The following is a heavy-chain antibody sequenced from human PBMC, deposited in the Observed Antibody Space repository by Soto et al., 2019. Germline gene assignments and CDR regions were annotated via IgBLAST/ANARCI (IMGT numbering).Heavy chain of an antibody. V-gene: IGHV3-21*01. CDR2: ISSSSSYI. CDR1: GFTFSSYS. Sequence: EVQLVESGGGLVKPGGSLRLSCAASGFTFSSYSMNWVRQAPGKGLEWVSSISSSSSYIYYADSVKGRFTISRDNAKNSMYLQMNSLRAEDTAVYYCARYNRYDSSGIGAFDIWGQGTMVTVSS. J-gene: IGHJ3*02. D-gene: IGHD3-22*01. CDR3: ARYNRYDSSGIGAFDI.